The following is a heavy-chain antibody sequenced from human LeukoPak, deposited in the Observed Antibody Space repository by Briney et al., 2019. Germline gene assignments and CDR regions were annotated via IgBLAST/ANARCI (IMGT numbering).Heavy chain of an antibody. CDR2: ISAYNGNT. D-gene: IGHD3-16*02. CDR3: ARDYMITFGGVIVTGFDY. CDR1: GYTFTSYD. J-gene: IGHJ4*02. V-gene: IGHV1-18*01. Sequence: ASVKVSCKASGYTFTSYDINWVRQATGQGLEWMGWISAYNGNTNYAQKLQGRVTMTTDTSTSTAYVELRSLRSDDTAVYYCARDYMITFGGVIVTGFDYWGQGTLVTVSS.